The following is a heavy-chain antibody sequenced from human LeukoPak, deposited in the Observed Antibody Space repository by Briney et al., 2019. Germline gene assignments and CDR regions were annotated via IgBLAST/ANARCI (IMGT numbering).Heavy chain of an antibody. J-gene: IGHJ5*02. CDR3: AARGLKGVIIPSSWFDP. Sequence: PGGSLRLSCAVSGFTFNKYSMNWVRQAPGKGLEWVSAISGSGGSTYYADSVKGRFTISRDNSKNTLYLQMNSLRAEDTAVYYCAARGLKGVIIPSSWFDPWGQGTLVTVSS. V-gene: IGHV3-23*01. D-gene: IGHD3-10*01. CDR2: ISGSGGST. CDR1: GFTFNKYS.